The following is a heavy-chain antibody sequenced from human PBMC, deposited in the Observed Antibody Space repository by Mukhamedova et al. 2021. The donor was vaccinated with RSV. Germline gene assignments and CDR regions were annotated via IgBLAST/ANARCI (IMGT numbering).Heavy chain of an antibody. Sequence: GKGLEWIGYIYYSGSTYYNPSLKSRVTISVDTSKNQFSLMLSSVTAADTAVYYCARGYDAFDIWGLGTEVTVSS. CDR3: ARGYDAFDI. D-gene: IGHD1-1*01. V-gene: IGHV4-31*02. CDR2: IYYSGST. J-gene: IGHJ3*02.